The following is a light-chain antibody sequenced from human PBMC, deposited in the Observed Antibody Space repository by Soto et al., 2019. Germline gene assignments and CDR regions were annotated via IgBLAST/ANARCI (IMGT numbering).Light chain of an antibody. CDR1: ASDVGGYNY. J-gene: IGLJ1*01. V-gene: IGLV2-11*01. CDR2: DVS. Sequence: QSVLTQPRSVSGSPGQSVTISCTGTASDVGGYNYVSWYQQHPGKAPKLMIYDVSKRPSGVPDRFSGSKSGNTASLSISGLRAEDEADYYCCSYAGSYDYVFGTGTKVTVL. CDR3: CSYAGSYDYV.